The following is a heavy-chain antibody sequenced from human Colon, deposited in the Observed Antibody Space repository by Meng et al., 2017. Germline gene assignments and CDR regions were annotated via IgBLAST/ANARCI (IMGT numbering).Heavy chain of an antibody. V-gene: IGHV4-4*07. Sequence: QGQLQESGPGLVKPPETLSLTCTVSGGSISSNYWNWIRQSAGKGLEWIGRIHTSGNTNYNPSLQSQVIMSVDTSKNQVSLRMNSVTAADTAVYYCARDAPGPLEFHFDSWGQGTLVTVSS. CDR2: IHTSGNT. CDR3: ARDAPGPLEFHFDS. J-gene: IGHJ4*02. CDR1: GGSISSNY. D-gene: IGHD3-10*01.